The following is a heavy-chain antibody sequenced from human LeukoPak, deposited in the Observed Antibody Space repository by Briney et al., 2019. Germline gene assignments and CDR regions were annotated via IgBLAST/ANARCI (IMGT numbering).Heavy chain of an antibody. V-gene: IGHV4-30-4*08. CDR2: IHYSGST. CDR1: GGSISSGDYY. J-gene: IGHJ4*02. CDR3: ARDCGDSSGCPFDY. Sequence: PSQTLSLTCTVSGGSISSGDYYWSWIRQPPGKGLEWIGYIHYSGSTYYNPSLKSRVTISADTSKNQFSLKLSSVTAADTAVYYCARDCGDSSGCPFDYWGQGTLVTVSS. D-gene: IGHD3-22*01.